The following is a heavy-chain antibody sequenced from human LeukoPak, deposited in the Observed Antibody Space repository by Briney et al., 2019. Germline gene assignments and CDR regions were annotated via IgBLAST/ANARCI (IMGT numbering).Heavy chain of an antibody. V-gene: IGHV4-34*01. J-gene: IGHJ3*02. D-gene: IGHD2-8*01. CDR2: INHSGST. CDR3: ARPQSWYARAFDI. Sequence: SETLSLTCAVYGGSFSGYYWSWIRQPPGKGLEWIGEINHSGSTNYNPSLKSRVTISVDTSKNQFSLKLSSVTAADTAVYYCARPQSWYARAFDIWGQGTMVTVSS. CDR1: GGSFSGYY.